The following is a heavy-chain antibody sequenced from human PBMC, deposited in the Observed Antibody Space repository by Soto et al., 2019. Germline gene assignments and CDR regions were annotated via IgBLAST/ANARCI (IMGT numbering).Heavy chain of an antibody. Sequence: GGSLRLSCAASGFTFSSYAMSWVRQAPGKGLEWVSAISGSGGSTYYADSVKGRFTISRDNSKNTLRLQMNSLRAEDTAVYYCAKDSQFKYSSGWYGNYYYGMDVWGQGTTVTVSS. D-gene: IGHD6-19*01. CDR3: AKDSQFKYSSGWYGNYYYGMDV. V-gene: IGHV3-23*01. CDR2: ISGSGGST. J-gene: IGHJ6*02. CDR1: GFTFSSYA.